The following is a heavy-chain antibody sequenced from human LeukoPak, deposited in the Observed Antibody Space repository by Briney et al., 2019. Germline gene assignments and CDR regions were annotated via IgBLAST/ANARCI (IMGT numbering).Heavy chain of an antibody. CDR2: LHSGGTT. Sequence: GGSLRLSCTASGFTVSGNYMTWVRQAPGRGLESVSFLHSGGTTYYADSVKGRFTISRDNSQNTLYLQMNSLRVDDTAVYYCAKGTYSSGWYWGQGTLVTVSS. CDR1: GFTVSGNY. CDR3: AKGTYSSGWY. D-gene: IGHD6-19*01. J-gene: IGHJ4*02. V-gene: IGHV3-66*01.